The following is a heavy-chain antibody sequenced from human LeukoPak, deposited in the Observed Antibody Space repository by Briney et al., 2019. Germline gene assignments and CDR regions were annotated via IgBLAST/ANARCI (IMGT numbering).Heavy chain of an antibody. V-gene: IGHV1-18*01. CDR3: AKDWQYSSSGPGWFDP. D-gene: IGHD6-6*01. CDR1: GYTFTSYG. CDR2: ISAYNGNT. J-gene: IGHJ5*02. Sequence: GASVSVSCKASGYTFTSYGISWVRQAPGQGLEWMGWISAYNGNTNYAQKLQGRVTMTTDTSTSTAYMELRSLRSDDTAVYYCAKDWQYSSSGPGWFDPWGQGTLVTASS.